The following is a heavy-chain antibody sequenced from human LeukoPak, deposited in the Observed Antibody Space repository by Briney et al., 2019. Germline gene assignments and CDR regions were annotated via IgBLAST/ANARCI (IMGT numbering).Heavy chain of an antibody. CDR2: ISSDRRNI. D-gene: IGHD7-27*01. V-gene: IGHV3-48*01. CDR3: ARDLNWACDY. Sequence: PGGSLRLSCAASGYSFSNYGLKWVRQAPGKGLEWVSYISSDRRNIYYADSVKGRFTISRDNAENSLYLQMNSLRAEGTAVYYCARDLNWACDYWGQGTLVTVSS. CDR1: GYSFSNYG. J-gene: IGHJ4*02.